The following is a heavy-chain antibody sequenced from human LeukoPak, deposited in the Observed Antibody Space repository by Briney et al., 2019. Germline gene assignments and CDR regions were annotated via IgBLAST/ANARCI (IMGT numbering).Heavy chain of an antibody. Sequence: PSETLSLTCAVSGDSFSGFYWTWVRQAPGKGLEWIGEIGYSGTPRHHPSLNSRLTITLDTSKKQISLNLSPVTATDTAVYFCVRGNVKHYHSVADEYYYYMDVWGKGTAVIVSS. CDR1: GDSFSGFY. J-gene: IGHJ6*03. CDR2: IGYSGTP. D-gene: IGHD6-19*01. CDR3: VRGNVKHYHSVADEYYYYMDV. V-gene: IGHV4-34*01.